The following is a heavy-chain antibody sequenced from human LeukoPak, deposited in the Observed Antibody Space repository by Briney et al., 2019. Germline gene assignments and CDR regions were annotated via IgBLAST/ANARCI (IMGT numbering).Heavy chain of an antibody. V-gene: IGHV3-48*03. CDR1: GYTFSSYE. J-gene: IGHJ4*02. D-gene: IGHD6-19*01. CDR3: VRDSGWSRFDY. Sequence: PGGSLRLSCAASGYTFSSYEMNWVRQAPGKGLEWLSYISYSGSTRTYADSVKGRFTISRDNAKNSLYLEMNSLRAEDTAVYYCVRDSGWSRFDYWGQGILVTVSS. CDR2: ISYSGSTR.